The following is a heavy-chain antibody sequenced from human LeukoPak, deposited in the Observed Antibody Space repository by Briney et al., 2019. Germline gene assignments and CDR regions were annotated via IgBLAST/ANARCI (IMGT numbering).Heavy chain of an antibody. J-gene: IGHJ6*02. D-gene: IGHD6-13*01. CDR1: VYTLTELS. CDR3: ARGIAAAGTPYYYGMDV. Sequence: SVKVSCKVSVYTLTELSMHWVRQAPGQGLERMGGFIPIFGTANYAQKFQGRVTITADESTSTAYMELSSLRSEDTAVYYCARGIAAAGTPYYYGMDVWGQGTTVTVSS. CDR2: FIPIFGTA. V-gene: IGHV1-69*13.